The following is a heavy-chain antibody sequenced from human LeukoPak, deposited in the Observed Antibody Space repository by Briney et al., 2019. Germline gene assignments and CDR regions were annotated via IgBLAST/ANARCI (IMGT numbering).Heavy chain of an antibody. CDR1: GFIFSDHW. CDR2: IKSDGSSA. D-gene: IGHD6-6*01. Sequence: PGGSLRLSCAASGFIFSDHWMHWVRQGPGKGLVWVSRIKSDGSSASYADSVKGRFTISRDNAKNTVYMHMNSLRDEDTAVYYCAKGPSSGAFDIWGQGTMVTVSS. CDR3: AKGPSSGAFDI. J-gene: IGHJ3*02. V-gene: IGHV3-74*01.